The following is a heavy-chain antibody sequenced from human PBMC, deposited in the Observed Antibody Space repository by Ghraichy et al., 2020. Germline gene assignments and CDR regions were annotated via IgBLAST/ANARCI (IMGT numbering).Heavy chain of an antibody. D-gene: IGHD2-15*01. CDR2: INAGNGNT. J-gene: IGHJ6*02. CDR3: AREGYCSGGSCYYSYYGMDV. Sequence: ASVKVPCKASGYTFTSYAMHWVRQAPGQRLEWMGWINAGNGNTKYSQKFQGRVTITRDTSASTAYMEPSSLRSEDTAVYYCAREGYCSGGSCYYSYYGMDVWGQGTTVTVSS. CDR1: GYTFTSYA. V-gene: IGHV1-3*01.